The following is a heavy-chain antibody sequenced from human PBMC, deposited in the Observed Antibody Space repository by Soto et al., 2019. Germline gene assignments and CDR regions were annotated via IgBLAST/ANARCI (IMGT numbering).Heavy chain of an antibody. CDR1: GGSVSSTNW. Sequence: QVQLQESGPGLVEPSGTLSLTCAVSGGSVSSTNWWRWVRQPPGKGLEWIGEIYHSGSTYYNPSLKRRVTISVDKAKNQFTLRLSSVTAAAKAVYLCARERAVSARGSFDYWGQGTRVTVSS. D-gene: IGHD6-19*01. CDR3: ARERAVSARGSFDY. J-gene: IGHJ4*02. V-gene: IGHV4-4*02. CDR2: IYHSGST.